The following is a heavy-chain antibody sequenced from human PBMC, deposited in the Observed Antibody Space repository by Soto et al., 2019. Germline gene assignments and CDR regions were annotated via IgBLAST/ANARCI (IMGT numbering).Heavy chain of an antibody. CDR3: AREWGLLPYYVMNV. Sequence: SETLSLTCIVSGDSVTSGSYYWTWLRQPPGKGLEWIGYISYTGRTKYNPSLQSRVTISVDTSKNDFSLNLSSVTAADTAVYFCAREWGLLPYYVMNVWGHGTAVTVS. V-gene: IGHV4-61*03. CDR2: ISYTGRT. J-gene: IGHJ6*02. D-gene: IGHD7-27*01. CDR1: GDSVTSGSYY.